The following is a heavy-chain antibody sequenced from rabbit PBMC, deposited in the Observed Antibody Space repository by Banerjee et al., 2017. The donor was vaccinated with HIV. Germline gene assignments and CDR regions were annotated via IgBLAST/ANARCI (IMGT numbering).Heavy chain of an antibody. CDR1: GFSFNRDC. V-gene: IGHV1S45*01. CDR3: ARDLAGVIGWNFNL. Sequence: QEQLEESGGDLVKPEGSLTLTCSASGFSFNRDCICWVRQAPGKGLEWIACIDVGSSGSTYYASWAKGRFTISKPSSTTVTLQMTSLTAADTATYLCARDLAGVIGWNFNLWGQGTLVTVS. J-gene: IGHJ4*01. CDR2: IDVGSSGST. D-gene: IGHD4-1*01.